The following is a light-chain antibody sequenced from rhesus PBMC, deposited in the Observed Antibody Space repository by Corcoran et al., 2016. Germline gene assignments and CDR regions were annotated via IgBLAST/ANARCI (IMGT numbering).Light chain of an antibody. Sequence: DVVMTQSPLSLPITPGQPASISCRSSQSLVHSNGNTYLSWYQQKPGQPPRRLIYQVSYRDSGVPDRFSGSGSGTDFTLIICMVGAEVVWIYYCGRGTHVPLTFGGGTKVEIK. CDR1: QSLVHSNGNTY. CDR2: QVS. V-gene: IGKV2-65*01. J-gene: IGKJ4*01. CDR3: GRGTHVPLT.